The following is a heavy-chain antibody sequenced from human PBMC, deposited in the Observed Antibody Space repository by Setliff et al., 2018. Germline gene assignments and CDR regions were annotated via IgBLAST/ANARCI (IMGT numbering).Heavy chain of an antibody. D-gene: IGHD3-10*01. CDR1: GGSISSSY. V-gene: IGHV4-59*12. J-gene: IGHJ5*01. CDR3: ARIKWFGETDCFDS. CDR2: IHSSGST. Sequence: SETLSLTCTVPGGSISSSYWSWIRQPPGKGLEWIGYIHSSGSTNNNPSLKSRATISVDTSKNQFSLKLSSVTAADTAVYYCARIKWFGETDCFDSWGQGTLVTVSS.